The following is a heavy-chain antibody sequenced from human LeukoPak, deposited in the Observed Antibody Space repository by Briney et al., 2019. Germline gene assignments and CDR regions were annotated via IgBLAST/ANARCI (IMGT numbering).Heavy chain of an antibody. J-gene: IGHJ4*02. V-gene: IGHV3-66*01. CDR2: ICSGGST. CDR1: GFTVSSNY. Sequence: PGGSLRLSCSASGFTVSSNYMSWVRQAPGKGLEWVSVICSGGSTYYADSVKGRFTISRDNSKNTLYLQMNSLRAEDTAVYYCARGSITMVRGVIITAPLDYWGQGTLVTVSS. CDR3: ARGSITMVRGVIITAPLDY. D-gene: IGHD3-10*01.